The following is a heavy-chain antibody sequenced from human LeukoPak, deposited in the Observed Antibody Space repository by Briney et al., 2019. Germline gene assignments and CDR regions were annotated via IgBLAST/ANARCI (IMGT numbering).Heavy chain of an antibody. CDR2: ISSSGSTI. V-gene: IGHV3-48*04. J-gene: IGHJ4*02. CDR1: EFIFSNYW. Sequence: GESLRLSCAVSEFIFSNYWVTWVRQAPGKGLEWVSYISSSGSTIYYADSVKGRFTISRDNAKNSLYLQMNSLRAEDTAVYYCARVRGYSYGYQIIVVVINPADYWGQGTLVTVSS. D-gene: IGHD5-18*01. CDR3: ARVRGYSYGYQIIVVVINPADY.